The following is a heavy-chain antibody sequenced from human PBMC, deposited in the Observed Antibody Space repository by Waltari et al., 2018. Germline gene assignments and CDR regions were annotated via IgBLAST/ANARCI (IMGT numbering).Heavy chain of an antibody. CDR1: GGSISSHY. CDR3: ARGRWLQWVDY. V-gene: IGHV4-59*11. Sequence: QVQLQESGPGLVKPSETLSLTCTVSGGSISSHYWSWIRQPPGKGLEWIGYIYYSGSTNYNPSLKSRVTISVDTSKNQFSLKLSSVTAADTAVYYCARGRWLQWVDYWGQGTLVTVSS. D-gene: IGHD5-12*01. J-gene: IGHJ4*02. CDR2: IYYSGST.